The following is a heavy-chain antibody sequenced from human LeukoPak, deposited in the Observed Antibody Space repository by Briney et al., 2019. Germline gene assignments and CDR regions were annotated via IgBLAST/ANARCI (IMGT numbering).Heavy chain of an antibody. J-gene: IGHJ4*02. CDR1: GFTFSSYW. CDR3: ARDWGYSSGSHDY. D-gene: IGHD6-19*01. CDR2: IKQDGSEK. Sequence: GGSLRLSCAASGFTFSSYWMSWVRQAPGKGLEWVANIKQDGSEKYYVDSVKGRFTISRDNAKNSLYLQMNSLRAEDTAVYYCARDWGYSSGSHDYWGQGTLVTVSS. V-gene: IGHV3-7*01.